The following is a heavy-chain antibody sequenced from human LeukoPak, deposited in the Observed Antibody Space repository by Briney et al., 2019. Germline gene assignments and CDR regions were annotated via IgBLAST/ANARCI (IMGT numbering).Heavy chain of an antibody. CDR2: ISSSSNTI. CDR3: GRGNSGSPETPDY. D-gene: IGHD1-26*01. CDR1: GFTFSSYS. J-gene: IGHJ4*02. V-gene: IGHV3-48*01. Sequence: GGSLRLSCAASGFTFSSYSMNWVRQAPGKGLEWVSYISSSSNTIYYADSVKGRFTISRDSAKNSLYLQMSSLRAEDTAVYYCGRGNSGSPETPDYWGQGTLVTVSS.